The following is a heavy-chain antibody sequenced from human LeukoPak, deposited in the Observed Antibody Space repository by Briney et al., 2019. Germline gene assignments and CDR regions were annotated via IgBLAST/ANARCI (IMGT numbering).Heavy chain of an antibody. CDR2: TSGSSYST. CDR3: ANGYSEGRYCSSAGCALWY. D-gene: IGHD2-2*01. CDR1: GFTFTSYA. J-gene: IGHJ4*02. Sequence: GGFLRLSCAASGFTFTSYAMSWVRQAPGKGLEWVSATSGSSYSTYYADSVKGRFTVSRDNSKNTLYLQMNSLRAEDTAVYYCANGYSEGRYCSSAGCALWYWGQGTLVTVSS. V-gene: IGHV3-23*01.